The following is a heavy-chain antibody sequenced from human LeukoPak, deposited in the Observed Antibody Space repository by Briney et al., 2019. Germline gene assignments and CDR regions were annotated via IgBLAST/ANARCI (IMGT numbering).Heavy chain of an antibody. CDR1: GFTFDDYA. CDR2: ISWNSGSI. V-gene: IGHV3-9*01. J-gene: IGHJ4*02. Sequence: GRSLRLSCAASGFTFDDYAMHWVRQAPGKGLEGVSGISWNSGSIGYADSVKGRFTISRDNAKNSLYLQMNSLRAEDTALYYCAKDIGGYYGSGSYYSYWGQGTLVTVSS. CDR3: AKDIGGYYGSGSYYSY. D-gene: IGHD3-10*01.